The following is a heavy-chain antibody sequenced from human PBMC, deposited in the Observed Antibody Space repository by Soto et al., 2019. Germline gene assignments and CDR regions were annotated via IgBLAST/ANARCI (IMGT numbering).Heavy chain of an antibody. CDR2: ISVGSSTI. CDR1: GFTFSSYA. J-gene: IGHJ4*02. V-gene: IGHV3-48*01. Sequence: GGSLRLSCAASGFTFSSYAMHWVRQAPGKGLEWVAYISVGSSTIYYADSVKGRFTISRDNAKNSLYLQMNSLRAEDTAVYYCARAPFDYWGQGTLGTVSS. CDR3: ARAPFDY.